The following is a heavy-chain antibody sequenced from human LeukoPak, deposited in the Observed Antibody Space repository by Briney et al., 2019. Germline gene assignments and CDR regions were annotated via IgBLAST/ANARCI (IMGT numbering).Heavy chain of an antibody. V-gene: IGHV3-23*01. CDR3: ARVGDYDILTGYYGVGAFDI. J-gene: IGHJ3*02. CDR2: ISGSGGST. Sequence: QTGGSLRLSCAASGFTFSSYAMSWVRQAPGKGLEWVSAISGSGGSTYYADSVKGRFTISRDNAKNSLYLQMNSLRAEDTAVYYCARVGDYDILTGYYGVGAFDIWGQGTMVTVSS. D-gene: IGHD3-9*01. CDR1: GFTFSSYA.